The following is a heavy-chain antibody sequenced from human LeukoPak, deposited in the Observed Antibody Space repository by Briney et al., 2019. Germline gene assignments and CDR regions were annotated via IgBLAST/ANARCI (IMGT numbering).Heavy chain of an antibody. J-gene: IGHJ4*02. CDR2: FYYSGNT. D-gene: IGHD3-22*01. CDR1: GGSINSYY. V-gene: IGHV4-59*01. Sequence: PSETLSLTCTVSGGSINSYYWSWIRQPPGKGLEWIGYFYYSGNTNYNPSLRSRVTISVDTSKNQFSLKLSSVTAADTAVYCCARGPYYYEPDYWGQGTLDTVSS. CDR3: ARGPYYYEPDY.